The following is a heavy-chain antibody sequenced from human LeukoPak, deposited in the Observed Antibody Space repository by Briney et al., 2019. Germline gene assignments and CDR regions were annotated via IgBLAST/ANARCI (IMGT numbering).Heavy chain of an antibody. CDR2: IYSGGST. D-gene: IGHD6-19*01. CDR3: ARDEAVATRGSFDY. CDR1: GFTVSSNY. Sequence: GGSLRLSCAASGFTVSSNYMSWVRQAPGKGLEWVSVIYSGGSTYYADSVKGRSTISRDNSKNTLYLQMNSLRAEDTAVYYCARDEAVATRGSFDYWGQGTLVTVSS. V-gene: IGHV3-66*02. J-gene: IGHJ4*02.